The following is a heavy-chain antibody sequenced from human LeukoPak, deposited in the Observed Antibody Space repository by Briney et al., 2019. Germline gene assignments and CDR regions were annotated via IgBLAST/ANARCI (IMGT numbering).Heavy chain of an antibody. CDR1: GGSISSGGYS. CDR2: IYHSGST. CDR3: ARDKLRYWFDP. J-gene: IGHJ5*02. D-gene: IGHD1-26*01. Sequence: PSETLSLTCAVSGGSISSGGYSWSWTRQPPRKGLEWIGYIYHSGSTYYNPSLKSRVTISVDRSKNQFSLKLSSVTAADTAVYYCARDKLRYWFDPWGQGTLVTVSS. V-gene: IGHV4-30-2*01.